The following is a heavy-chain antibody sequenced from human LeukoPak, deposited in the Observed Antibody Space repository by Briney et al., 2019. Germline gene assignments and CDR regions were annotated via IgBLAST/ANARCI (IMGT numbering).Heavy chain of an antibody. D-gene: IGHD2-21*02. Sequence: PGGSLRLSCAASGFTLSSHWMNWVRQAPGKGLEWVANINQDGSEKYYVDSVKGRFTISRDNSRNTLYLQMNSLRAEDTAVYYCARVRGHIVVVTATFDYWGQGTLVTVSS. J-gene: IGHJ4*02. CDR1: GFTLSSHW. V-gene: IGHV3-7*01. CDR3: ARVRGHIVVVTATFDY. CDR2: INQDGSEK.